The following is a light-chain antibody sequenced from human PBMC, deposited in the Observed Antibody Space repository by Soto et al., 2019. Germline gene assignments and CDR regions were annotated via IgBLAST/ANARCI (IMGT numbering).Light chain of an antibody. V-gene: IGKV3D-15*01. Sequence: EIVMTQSPDTLSVSPGERATLSCRASQRISSNLAWYQQKPGQAPRLLIYGASTRATGVPARFSGSGSGTDFTLTITRLEPEDFAMYYCQRYDSFRTFGQGTKVDIK. CDR3: QRYDSFRT. J-gene: IGKJ1*01. CDR1: QRISSN. CDR2: GAS.